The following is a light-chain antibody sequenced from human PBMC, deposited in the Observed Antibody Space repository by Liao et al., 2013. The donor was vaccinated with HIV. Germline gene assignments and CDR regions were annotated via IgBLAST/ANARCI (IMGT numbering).Light chain of an antibody. Sequence: SYELTQPPSVSVAPGQTARVTCGGDNIGSKSVHWYQQKPGQAPVLVIYYDTDRPSGIPERFSGSNSGNTATLTISRVEAGDEADYYCQVWDSSSDHYVFGTGTKATVL. V-gene: IGLV3-21*01. CDR3: QVWDSSSDHYV. CDR1: NIGSKS. CDR2: YDT. J-gene: IGLJ1*01.